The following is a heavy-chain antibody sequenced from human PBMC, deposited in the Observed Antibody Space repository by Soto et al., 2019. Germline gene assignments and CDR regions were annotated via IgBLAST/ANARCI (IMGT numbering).Heavy chain of an antibody. J-gene: IGHJ4*02. V-gene: IGHV3-30-3*01. Sequence: GGSLRISCAASRLRFSISPIHWVRKAPGKGPEWVALISYDGTNKFYADSVKGRFTISRDNSKSTLYLQVDSLRPEDAAVYYCARDPKTSGGQHWAFNYFDSWGQGTLVTVSS. D-gene: IGHD7-27*01. CDR3: ARDPKTSGGQHWAFNYFDS. CDR1: RLRFSISP. CDR2: ISYDGTNK.